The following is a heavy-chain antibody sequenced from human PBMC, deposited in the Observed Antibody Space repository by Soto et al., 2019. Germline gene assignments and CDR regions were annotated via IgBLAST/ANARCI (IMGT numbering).Heavy chain of an antibody. CDR2: ISAYHGDT. J-gene: IGHJ6*03. CDR3: ARDRGVAPPVAGNTHYYYYMDV. D-gene: IGHD6-19*01. CDR1: GYSFTNYG. Sequence: QDQLVQSGGEVKKPGVSVKVSCKASGYSFTNYGITWVRQAPGQGVVWMGWISAYHGDTSNAQKLQGRVTMTTDASTTEDYLEWRSPRSDATAVYYCARDRGVAPPVAGNTHYYYYMDVWGKGTTVTFSS. V-gene: IGHV1-18*01.